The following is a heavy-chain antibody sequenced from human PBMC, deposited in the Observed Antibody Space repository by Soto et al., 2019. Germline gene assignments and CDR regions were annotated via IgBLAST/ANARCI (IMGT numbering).Heavy chain of an antibody. V-gene: IGHV1-69*02. CDR1: GGTFSSYT. D-gene: IGHD2-15*01. Sequence: QVQLVQSGAEVKKPGSSVKVSCKASGGTFSSYTISWVRQAPGQGLEWMGRIIPILGIANYAQKFQGRVTITADKSTSTAYMELSSLRSEETAVYYCARADIVVVVAATPEFGWFDPWGQGTLVTVSS. CDR3: ARADIVVVVAATPEFGWFDP. J-gene: IGHJ5*02. CDR2: IIPILGIA.